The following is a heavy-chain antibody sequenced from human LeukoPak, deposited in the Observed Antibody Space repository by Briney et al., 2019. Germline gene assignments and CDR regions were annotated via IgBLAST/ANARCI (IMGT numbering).Heavy chain of an antibody. J-gene: IGHJ5*02. CDR1: GFIFSTYA. Sequence: GGSLRLSCAASGFIFSTYAMNWVRQAPAKGLEWISGVSNSGVSTNYAASVKGRFTISRDNSKNMLYLQMNGLRAEDTAVYYCAKDWNPSPNWFGPWGQGTLVIVSS. D-gene: IGHD1-1*01. V-gene: IGHV3-23*01. CDR3: AKDWNPSPNWFGP. CDR2: VSNSGVST.